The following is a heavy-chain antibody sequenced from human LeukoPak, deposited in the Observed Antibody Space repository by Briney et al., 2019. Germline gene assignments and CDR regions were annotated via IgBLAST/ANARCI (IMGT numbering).Heavy chain of an antibody. CDR2: IYHSGST. J-gene: IGHJ3*02. Sequence: SGTLSLTCAVSGGSISSNNWWSWVRQPPGKGLEWIGEIYHSGSTNYNPSLKSRVTISLDKSKNQFSLKLSSVTAADTAVYYCARDRGFDAFDIWGQGTMVTVSS. CDR1: GGSISSNNW. D-gene: IGHD6-25*01. V-gene: IGHV4-4*02. CDR3: ARDRGFDAFDI.